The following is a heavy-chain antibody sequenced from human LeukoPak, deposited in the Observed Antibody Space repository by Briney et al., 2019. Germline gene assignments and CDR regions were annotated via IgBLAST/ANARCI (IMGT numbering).Heavy chain of an antibody. D-gene: IGHD1-26*01. V-gene: IGHV4-39*01. CDR2: IYYSGST. Sequence: PSETLSLTCTVSGGSISSSSYYWGWIRQPPGKGLEWIGSIYYSGSTYYNPSLKSRVTISVDTSKNQFSLKLSPVTAADTAVYYCARQLVGAPFDYWGQGTLVTVSS. CDR1: GGSISSSSYY. J-gene: IGHJ4*02. CDR3: ARQLVGAPFDY.